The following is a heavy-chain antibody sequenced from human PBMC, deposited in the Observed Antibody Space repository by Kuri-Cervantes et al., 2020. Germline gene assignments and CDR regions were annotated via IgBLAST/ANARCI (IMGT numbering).Heavy chain of an antibody. Sequence: SVKVSCKASGGTFSSYAISWVRQAPGQGLEWVGGIIPIFGTANYAQKFQGRVTITADESTSTAYMELSSLRSEDTAVYYCARPPPGAAYEYWYGMDVWGQGTTVTVSS. D-gene: IGHD3-10*01. V-gene: IGHV1-69*13. J-gene: IGHJ6*02. CDR2: IIPIFGTA. CDR3: ARPPPGAAYEYWYGMDV. CDR1: GGTFSSYA.